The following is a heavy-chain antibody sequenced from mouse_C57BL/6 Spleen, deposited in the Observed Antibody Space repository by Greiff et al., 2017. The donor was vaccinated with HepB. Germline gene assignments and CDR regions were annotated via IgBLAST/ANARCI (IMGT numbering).Heavy chain of an antibody. CDR2: ISSGGSYT. D-gene: IGHD1-1*01. CDR3: ARQTTTVGSAMDY. CDR1: GFTFSSYG. Sequence: DVQLVESGGDLVKPGGSLKLSCAASGFTFSSYGMSWVRQTPDKRLEWVATISSGGSYTYYPDSVKGRFTISRDNAKNTLYLQMSSLKSEDTAMYYCARQTTTVGSAMDYWGQGTSVTVSS. J-gene: IGHJ4*01. V-gene: IGHV5-6*01.